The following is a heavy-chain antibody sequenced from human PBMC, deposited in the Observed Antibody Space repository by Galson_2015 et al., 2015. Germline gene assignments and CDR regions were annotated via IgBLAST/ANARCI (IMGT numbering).Heavy chain of an antibody. CDR3: AKDYSYSSGWYLDY. CDR2: IVAGGSSA. J-gene: IGHJ4*02. Sequence: SLRLSCAASGFTFRSYAMTWVRQAPGKGLEWVSSIVAGGSSAYYGDSVKGWFTISRDNSKNTLYLQMNSLRADDTAVYYCAKDYSYSSGWYLDYWGQGTLVTVSS. V-gene: IGHV3-23*01. D-gene: IGHD6-19*01. CDR1: GFTFRSYA.